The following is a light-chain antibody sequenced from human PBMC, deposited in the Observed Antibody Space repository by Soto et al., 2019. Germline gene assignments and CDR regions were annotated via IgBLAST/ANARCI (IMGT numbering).Light chain of an antibody. V-gene: IGKV3-11*01. CDR2: DAS. Sequence: EIVLTQSPATLSLSPGERATLSCGASQSVSRYLAWYQQKPGQAPRILIYDASNRETGIPARFSGSGSGTEFTLTISSLQPDDFATYYCQQYNSYSRTFGQGTKVDIK. CDR3: QQYNSYSRT. J-gene: IGKJ1*01. CDR1: QSVSRY.